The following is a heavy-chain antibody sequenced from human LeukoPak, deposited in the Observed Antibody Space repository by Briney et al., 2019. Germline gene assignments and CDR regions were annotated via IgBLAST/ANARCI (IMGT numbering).Heavy chain of an antibody. D-gene: IGHD6-6*01. J-gene: IGHJ4*02. V-gene: IGHV4-34*01. CDR3: ARGLYSSSSYPFGQFFGY. Sequence: SETLSLTCAGYGGSFSGYYWSWIRQPPGKGLEWIGEINHSGSTNYNPSLKSRVTISVDTSKNQFSLKLSSVTAADTAVYYCARGLYSSSSYPFGQFFGYWGQGTLVTVSS. CDR2: INHSGST. CDR1: GGSFSGYY.